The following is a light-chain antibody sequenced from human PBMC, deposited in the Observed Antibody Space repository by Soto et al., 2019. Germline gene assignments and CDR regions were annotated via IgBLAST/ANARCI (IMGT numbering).Light chain of an antibody. CDR1: QSISMY. V-gene: IGKV1-39*01. CDR3: QQSYTTPPRT. Sequence: DIQMTQSPSSLSASVGDRVTITCRASQSISMYLNWYQQKEGKAPKLLIYAASNLQTGVPSRFSGSGSGTEFTLTIRSLQPEDVATYYCQQSYTTPPRTFAQGTKLEIK. CDR2: AAS. J-gene: IGKJ1*01.